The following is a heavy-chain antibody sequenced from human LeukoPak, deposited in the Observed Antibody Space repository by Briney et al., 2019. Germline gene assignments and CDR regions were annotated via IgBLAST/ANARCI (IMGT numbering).Heavy chain of an antibody. J-gene: IGHJ4*02. CDR2: ISGSGRTI. CDR3: ARLDASGLDY. D-gene: IGHD6-19*01. V-gene: IGHV3-48*03. CDR1: GFTFNSYA. Sequence: GGSLRLSCAASGFTFNSYAMSWVRQAPGKGLEWVSYISGSGRTIYYANSVKGRFTISRDNAKNSLYLQMNSLRADDTAVYYCARLDASGLDYWGQGTLVTVSS.